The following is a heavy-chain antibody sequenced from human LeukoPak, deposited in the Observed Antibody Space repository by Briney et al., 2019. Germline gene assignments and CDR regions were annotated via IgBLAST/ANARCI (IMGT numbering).Heavy chain of an antibody. CDR1: GFTFSSYA. CDR2: ISYDGSNK. D-gene: IGHD2-2*01. CDR3: ARDLGSGDIVVVPAVPFDY. V-gene: IGHV3-30-3*01. J-gene: IGHJ4*02. Sequence: AGGSLRLSCAASGFTFSSYAMHWVRQAPGKGLEWVAVISYDGSNKYYADSVKGRFTISRDNSKNTLYLQMNSLRAEDTAVYYCARDLGSGDIVVVPAVPFDYWGQGTLVTVSS.